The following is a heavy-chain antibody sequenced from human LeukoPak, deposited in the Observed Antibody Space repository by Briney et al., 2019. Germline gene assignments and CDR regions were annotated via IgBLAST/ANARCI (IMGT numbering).Heavy chain of an antibody. J-gene: IGHJ5*02. D-gene: IGHD1-26*01. CDR1: GDSVTSRNYC. CDR3: VRHRSGQAWLDP. CDR2: IYYSGSS. V-gene: IGHV4-39*01. Sequence: SETLSLTCTVSGDSVTSRNYCWGRIRQPPGKGLDWIGCIYYSGSSFYNSSLNSRVTISVDTSKNEFSLRLQSVTATDTALYYCVRHRSGQAWLDPWGQGTLVTVSS.